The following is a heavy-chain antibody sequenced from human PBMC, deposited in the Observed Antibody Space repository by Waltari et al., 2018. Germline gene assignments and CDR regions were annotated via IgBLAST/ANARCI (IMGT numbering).Heavy chain of an antibody. V-gene: IGHV1-69*12. CDR1: GCTFSSYA. D-gene: IGHD1-26*01. J-gene: IGHJ4*02. CDR3: ARNPFLASVGATSEDY. Sequence: QVQLVQSGAEVKKPGSSVKVSCTASGCTFSSYALSWVRPAPGQGLEWLGGIIPIFGTANDAQKFQGRVTITADESTSTAYMELSSLRSEDTAVYYCARNPFLASVGATSEDYWGQGTLVIVSS. CDR2: IIPIFGTA.